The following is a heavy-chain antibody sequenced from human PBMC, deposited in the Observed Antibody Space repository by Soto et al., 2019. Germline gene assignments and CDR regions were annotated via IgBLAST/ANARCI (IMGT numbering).Heavy chain of an antibody. D-gene: IGHD1-26*01. CDR2: ISGSGGST. V-gene: IGHV3-23*01. CDR1: GFTFSSYA. Sequence: EVQLLESGGGLVQPGGSLRLSCAASGFTFSSYAMRWVRQAPGKGLEWVSAISGSGGSTYYADSVKGRFTISRDNAKNTLYLQMNSLRAEDTAVYYCARRGSGNYYDYWGQGTVVTVSS. J-gene: IGHJ4*02. CDR3: ARRGSGNYYDY.